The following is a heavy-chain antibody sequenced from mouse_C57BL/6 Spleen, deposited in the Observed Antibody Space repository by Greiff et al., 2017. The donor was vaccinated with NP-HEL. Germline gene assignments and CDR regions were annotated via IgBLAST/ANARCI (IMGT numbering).Heavy chain of an antibody. Sequence: VQLQQPGAELVMPGASVKLSCKASGYTFTSYWMHWVKQRPGQGLEWIGEIDPSDSYTNYNQKFKGKSTLTVDKSSSTAYMQLSSLTSEDSAVYYCARSPRAMDYWGQGTSVTVSS. V-gene: IGHV1-69*01. CDR2: IDPSDSYT. CDR3: ARSPRAMDY. CDR1: GYTFTSYW. J-gene: IGHJ4*01.